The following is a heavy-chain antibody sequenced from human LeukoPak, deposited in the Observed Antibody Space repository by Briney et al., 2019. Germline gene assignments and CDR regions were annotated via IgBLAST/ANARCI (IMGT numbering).Heavy chain of an antibody. J-gene: IGHJ4*02. D-gene: IGHD6-13*01. CDR3: ARGRYLTTSGGAAAGFLDY. CDR2: INHSGST. V-gene: IGHV4-34*01. CDR1: GFTFSSYE. Sequence: PGGSLRLSCAASGFTFSSYEMNWIRQSPGKGLGWIEEINHSGSTHYNPSLKSRVTISVDTSQKQFSLRLTSVTAADTAVYYCARGRYLTTSGGAAAGFLDYWGQGSLVTVST.